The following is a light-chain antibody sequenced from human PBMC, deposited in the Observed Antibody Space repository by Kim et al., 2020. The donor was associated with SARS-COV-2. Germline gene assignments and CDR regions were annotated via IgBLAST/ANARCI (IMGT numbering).Light chain of an antibody. CDR1: SNEIGGYNF. CDR3: SSYAGRQNLV. Sequence: SVPISCTGTSNEIGGYNFVAWYQQQPGKAPKVMIYEVNKRPSGVPDRFSGSKSGNTASLTVSGLQAEDEADYYCSSYAGRQNLVFGGGTQLTVL. CDR2: EVN. V-gene: IGLV2-8*01. J-gene: IGLJ2*01.